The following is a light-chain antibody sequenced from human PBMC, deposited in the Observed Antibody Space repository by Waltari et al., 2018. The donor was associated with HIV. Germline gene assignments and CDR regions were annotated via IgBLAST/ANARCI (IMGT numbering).Light chain of an antibody. CDR2: TAS. CDR1: QNIRSN. CDR3: QQSYSSPPT. J-gene: IGKJ1*01. V-gene: IGKV1-39*01. Sequence: DIQMSQSPPSLSASVGDRVTISCRASQNIRSNLNWYQQKPGKAPKLLIYTASSLQNRVPSRFSGSGSGTDFTLTISNLQPEDFATYHCQQSYSSPPTFGQGTNVEIK.